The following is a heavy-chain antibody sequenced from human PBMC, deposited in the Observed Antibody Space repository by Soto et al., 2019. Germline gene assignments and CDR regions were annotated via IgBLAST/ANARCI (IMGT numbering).Heavy chain of an antibody. CDR1: GYTFTSYA. CDR3: ARENGLLGSSSWKRDPYFDY. J-gene: IGHJ4*02. V-gene: IGHV1-3*01. Sequence: GASVQVSCKASGYTFTSYAMHWVRQAPAQRLEWMGWINAGNGSTKYSQKFQGRVTITRDTSASTAYMELSSLRSEDTGVYYCARENGLLGSSSWKRDPYFDYWGQGTLVTVSS. D-gene: IGHD6-13*01. CDR2: INAGNGST.